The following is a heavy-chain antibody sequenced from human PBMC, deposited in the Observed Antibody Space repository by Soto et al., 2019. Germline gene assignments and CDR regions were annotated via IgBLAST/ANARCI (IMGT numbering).Heavy chain of an antibody. CDR1: GFIFRGYW. J-gene: IGHJ4*02. CDR2: INQDGSEK. D-gene: IGHD2-15*01. Sequence: EVQLVESGGGLVQPGGSLRLSCAASGFIFRGYWMSWVRQAPGKGLEWVANINQDGSEKYYVDSVRGRFIISRDNAENSLYLQMNSLRAEDTAVYYCARDGVAAGLYFDNWGQGTLVTVSS. V-gene: IGHV3-7*01. CDR3: ARDGVAAGLYFDN.